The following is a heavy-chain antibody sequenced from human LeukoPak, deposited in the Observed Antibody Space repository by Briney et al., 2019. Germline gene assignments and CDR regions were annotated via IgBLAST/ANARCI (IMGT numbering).Heavy chain of an antibody. CDR1: GGSISSSNW. CDR2: INHSGST. CDR3: ARGWGYCSGGSCYFDY. Sequence: PSETLSLTCAVSGGSISSSNWWNWVRQPPGKGLEWIGEINHSGSTNYNPSLKSRVTISVDTSKNQFSLKLSSVTAADTAVYYCARGWGYCSGGSCYFDYWGQGTLVTVSS. D-gene: IGHD2-15*01. V-gene: IGHV4-4*02. J-gene: IGHJ4*02.